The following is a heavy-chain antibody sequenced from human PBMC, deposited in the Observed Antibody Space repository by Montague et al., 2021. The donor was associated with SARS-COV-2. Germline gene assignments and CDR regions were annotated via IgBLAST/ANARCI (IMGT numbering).Heavy chain of an antibody. D-gene: IGHD7-27*01. Sequence: SLRLSCATSGFAFSKSAMHWVRQAPGTGLEWVAVVHSGGSSKDYADSVKGRFTISRDNSKNIVSLQMNTLRAEDTAVYFCAKDQLSGVGYGLDVWGQGTTVIVSS. V-gene: IGHV3-23*03. CDR2: VHSGGSSK. CDR1: GFAFSKSA. J-gene: IGHJ6*02. CDR3: AKDQLSGVGYGLDV.